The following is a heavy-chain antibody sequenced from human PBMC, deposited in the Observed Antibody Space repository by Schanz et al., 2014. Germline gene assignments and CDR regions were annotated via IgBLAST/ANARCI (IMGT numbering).Heavy chain of an antibody. CDR3: ARQRNSLVQLWRQLESRAEGLVMD. D-gene: IGHD3-9*01. V-gene: IGHV1-69*05. Sequence: KKPGSSVRVSCKASVDTFTRYPISWVRLAPGQGLEWMGGIFPLIGSTNYAQKFQGRVTVTTDESTTTVYMELTRLTSDDTAIYYYARQRNSLVQLWRQLESRAEGLVMD. J-gene: IGHJ6*03. CDR1: VDTFTRYP. CDR2: IFPLIGST.